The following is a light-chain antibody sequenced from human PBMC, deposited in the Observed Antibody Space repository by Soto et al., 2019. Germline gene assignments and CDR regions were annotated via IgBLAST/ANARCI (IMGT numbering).Light chain of an antibody. Sequence: EIVLTQSPATLSLSPGERATLSCRASRSVGSYLAWYQQKPGQAPRLLIYATSNRATGIPGRFSGSGSGTDFTLTISSLEPEDFAVYYCQQRTNWLFTFGPGTKVDIK. CDR1: RSVGSY. V-gene: IGKV3-11*01. CDR2: ATS. J-gene: IGKJ3*01. CDR3: QQRTNWLFT.